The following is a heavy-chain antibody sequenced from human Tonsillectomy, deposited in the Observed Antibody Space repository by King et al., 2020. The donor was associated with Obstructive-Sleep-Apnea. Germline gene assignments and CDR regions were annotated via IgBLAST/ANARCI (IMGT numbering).Heavy chain of an antibody. V-gene: IGHV5-51*01. J-gene: IGHJ4*02. CDR1: GYSFTSYW. CDR3: ARHTGLDQQLVLDY. Sequence: VQLVESGAEVKKPGESLKISCKGSGYSFTSYWIGWVRQMPGKGLEWMGIIYPGDSDTRHSPSFQGQVTISADKSIGTAYLQWSSLEASDTAMYFCARHTGLDQQLVLDYWGQGTLVTVSS. CDR2: IYPGDSDT. D-gene: IGHD6-13*01.